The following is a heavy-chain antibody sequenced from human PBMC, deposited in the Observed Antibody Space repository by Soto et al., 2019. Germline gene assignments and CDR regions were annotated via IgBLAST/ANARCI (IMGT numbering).Heavy chain of an antibody. CDR1: GFTFDDYA. J-gene: IGHJ3*02. D-gene: IGHD2-15*01. CDR3: AKDRLAGPDHDAFDI. CDR2: ISWNSGSI. V-gene: IGHV3-9*01. Sequence: GGSLRLSCAASGFTFDDYAMHWVRQAPGKGLEWVSGISWNSGSIGYADSVKGRFTISRDNAKNSLYLQMNSLRAEDTALYYCAKDRLAGPDHDAFDIWGQGTMVTVSS.